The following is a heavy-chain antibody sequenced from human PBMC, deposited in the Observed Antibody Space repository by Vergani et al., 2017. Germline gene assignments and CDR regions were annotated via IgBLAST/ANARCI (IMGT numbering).Heavy chain of an antibody. D-gene: IGHD2-2*01. V-gene: IGHV3-7*01. CDR2: IKQDGSEK. Sequence: EVQLVESGGGLVQPGGSLRLSCAASGFTFSSYWMSWVRQAPGKGLEWVANIKQDGSEKYYVDSVKGRFTISRDNAKNSLYLQMNSLRAEDTAVYYCARDGDIVLVPAAIDYWGQGTLVTVSS. CDR1: GFTFSSYW. CDR3: ARDGDIVLVPAAIDY. J-gene: IGHJ4*02.